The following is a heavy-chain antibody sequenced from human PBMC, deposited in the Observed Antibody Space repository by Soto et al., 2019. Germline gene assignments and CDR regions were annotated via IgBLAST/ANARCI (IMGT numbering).Heavy chain of an antibody. CDR3: AKELGKRSYYYYGMDV. J-gene: IGHJ6*02. CDR2: ISHDGSNK. CDR1: GFTFSSYG. Sequence: GGSLRLSCAASGFTFSSYGMHWVRQAPGKGLEWVAVISHDGSNKYYADSVKGRFTISRDNSKNTLYLQMNSLRAEDTAVYYCAKELGKRSYYYYGMDVWGQGTTVTVSS. V-gene: IGHV3-30*18. D-gene: IGHD7-27*01.